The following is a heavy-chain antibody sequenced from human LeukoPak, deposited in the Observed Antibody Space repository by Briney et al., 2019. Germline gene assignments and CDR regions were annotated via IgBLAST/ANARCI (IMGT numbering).Heavy chain of an antibody. V-gene: IGHV4-34*01. CDR3: AIGREHY. CDR1: GGSFSGYY. J-gene: IGHJ4*02. CDR2: INHSGST. D-gene: IGHD1-26*01. Sequence: SETLSLTCALYGGSFSGYYWSWIRQPPGKGLEWIGEINHSGSTNYNPSLKSRVTISVDTSKNQFSLKLSSVTAADTAVYYCAIGREHYWGQGTLVTVSS.